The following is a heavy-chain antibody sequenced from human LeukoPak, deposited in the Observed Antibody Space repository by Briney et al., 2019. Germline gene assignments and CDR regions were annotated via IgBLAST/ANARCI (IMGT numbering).Heavy chain of an antibody. CDR3: AHRRGGYNWNHGDFDY. V-gene: IGHV2-5*02. J-gene: IGHJ4*02. CDR2: IYWDDDK. CDR1: GFSLSTTGVG. D-gene: IGHD1-14*01. Sequence: SGPALVXPTQALALTCTFSGFSLSTTGVGVGWIRQSPGKALEWLALIYWDDDKRYSPSLKNRLTIAKDASKNLVVLTMTNVDPVDTATYYCAHRRGGYNWNHGDFDYWGQGTLVTVSS.